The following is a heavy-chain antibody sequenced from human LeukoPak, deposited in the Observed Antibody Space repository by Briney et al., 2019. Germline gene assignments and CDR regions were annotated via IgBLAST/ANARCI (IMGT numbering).Heavy chain of an antibody. Sequence: GGSLRLSCAVSGFTFDDYAMHWVRQVPGKGLEWVSGINWNSDSIGYADSVKGRFTTSRDNAKNSLYLQMNSLRAEDTAVYYCARRGIAATHYYFDYWGQGTLVTVSS. CDR1: GFTFDDYA. J-gene: IGHJ4*02. D-gene: IGHD2-15*01. V-gene: IGHV3-9*01. CDR3: ARRGIAATHYYFDY. CDR2: INWNSDSI.